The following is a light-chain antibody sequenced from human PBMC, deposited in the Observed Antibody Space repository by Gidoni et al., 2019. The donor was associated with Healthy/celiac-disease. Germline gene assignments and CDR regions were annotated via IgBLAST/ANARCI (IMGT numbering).Light chain of an antibody. CDR3: QAWDSSTWV. CDR2: QDS. J-gene: IGLJ3*02. Sequence: YELTQPPSVSVSPGQTASITCSGDKLGDKYACWYQQKPGQSHVLVIYQDSKRPSGIPERFSGSNSGNTATLTISGTQAMDEADYYCQAWDSSTWVFGGGTKLTVL. V-gene: IGLV3-1*01. CDR1: KLGDKY.